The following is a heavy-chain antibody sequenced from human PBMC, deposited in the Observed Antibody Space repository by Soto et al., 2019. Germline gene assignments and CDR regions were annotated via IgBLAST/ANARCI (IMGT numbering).Heavy chain of an antibody. CDR1: GGSISSNSYS. CDR2: LYSSRDT. CDR3: ARHPGYCSGGSCNGQYTLDV. V-gene: IGHV4-39*01. D-gene: IGHD2-15*01. Sequence: LSLTCSVSGGSISSNSYSWGWIRQPPGKGLEWIGTLYSSRDTYYNPSLKSRVTISADTSQNQFSLDLTSVTATDTAVYFCARHPGYCSGGSCNGQYTLDVWGEGTTVTVS. J-gene: IGHJ6*02.